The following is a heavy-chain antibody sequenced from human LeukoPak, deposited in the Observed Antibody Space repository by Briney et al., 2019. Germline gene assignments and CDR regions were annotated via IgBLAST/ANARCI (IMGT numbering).Heavy chain of an antibody. Sequence: PGGSLRLSCAASGFTFSSSAMTWVRQAPGKGLEWVSAISDNGYDTFYADSVKGRFTISRDNSKNAVYLQMNSLRAEDTAVYYCARYYYYYMDVWGKGTTVTISS. J-gene: IGHJ6*03. CDR3: ARYYYYYMDV. CDR1: GFTFSSSA. CDR2: ISDNGYDT. V-gene: IGHV3-23*01.